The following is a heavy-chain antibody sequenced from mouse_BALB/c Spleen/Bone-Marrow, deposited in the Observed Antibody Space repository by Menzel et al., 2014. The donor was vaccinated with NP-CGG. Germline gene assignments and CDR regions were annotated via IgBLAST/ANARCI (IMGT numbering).Heavy chain of an antibody. Sequence: VQLQQSGPELVKPGASVKISCKTSGYTFTEYTIRWVKQSHGKSPEWIGNINPNIGGTTYNQKFRGKATLTVDMSSSTAYMDLRSLTSEDSAVYYCARGRFAYWGQGTLVTVSA. CDR3: ARGRFAY. V-gene: IGHV1-18*01. CDR1: GYTFTEYT. J-gene: IGHJ3*01. CDR2: INPNIGGT.